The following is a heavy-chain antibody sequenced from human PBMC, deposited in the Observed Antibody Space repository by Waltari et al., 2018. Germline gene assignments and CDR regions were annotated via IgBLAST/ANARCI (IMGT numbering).Heavy chain of an antibody. V-gene: IGHV4-39*07. CDR2: IYYSGST. D-gene: IGHD3-10*01. J-gene: IGHJ3*02. Sequence: QLQLQESGPGLVKPSETLSLTCTVSGGSISSSSYYWGWIRQPPGKGLEWIGSIYYSGSTYYNPSLKSRVTISVDTSKNQFSLKLSSVTAADTAVYYCARDLYYYGSGINDAFDIWGQGTMVTVSS. CDR3: ARDLYYYGSGINDAFDI. CDR1: GGSISSSSYY.